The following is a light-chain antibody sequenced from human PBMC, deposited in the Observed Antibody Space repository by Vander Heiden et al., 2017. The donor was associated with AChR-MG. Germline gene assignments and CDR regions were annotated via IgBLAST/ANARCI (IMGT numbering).Light chain of an antibody. J-gene: IGKJ4*01. CDR1: QSVSGD. V-gene: IGKV3-15*01. CDR3: QQYNNWPPVT. Sequence: LMTQSPATLPASPGERATLSCSASQSVSGDLAWYQQKPGQAPRLLIYGASTRATGIPARFSGSGSGTEFTLTITSRQSEDFAIYYCQQYNNWPPVTFGGGTKVEI. CDR2: GAS.